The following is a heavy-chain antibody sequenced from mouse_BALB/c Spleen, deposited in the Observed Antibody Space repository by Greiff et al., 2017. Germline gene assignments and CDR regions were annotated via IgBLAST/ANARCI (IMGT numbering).Heavy chain of an antibody. CDR3: ARSDYGYNYFDY. D-gene: IGHD1-2*01. CDR2: ISYSGST. J-gene: IGHJ2*01. CDR1: GYSITSDYA. Sequence: VQLQQSGPGLVKPSQSLSLTCTVTGYSITSDYAWNWIRQFPGNKLEWMGYISYSGSTSYNPSLKSRISITRDTSKNQFFLQLNSVTTEDTATYYCARSDYGYNYFDYWGQGTTLTVSS. V-gene: IGHV3-2*02.